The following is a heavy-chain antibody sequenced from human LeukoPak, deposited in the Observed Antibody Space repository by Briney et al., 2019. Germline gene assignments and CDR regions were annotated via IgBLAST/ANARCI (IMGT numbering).Heavy chain of an antibody. V-gene: IGHV4-34*01. CDR2: INHSGST. D-gene: IGHD2-2*01. J-gene: IGHJ4*02. CDR1: GGSFSGYY. Sequence: SETLPLTCAVYGGSFSGYYWSWIRQPPGKGLEWIGEINHSGSTNYNPSLKSRVTISVDTSKNQFSLKLSSVTAADTAVYYCARRCSSTSCYRSWLGERRYYFDYWGQGTLVTVSS. CDR3: ARRCSSTSCYRSWLGERRYYFDY.